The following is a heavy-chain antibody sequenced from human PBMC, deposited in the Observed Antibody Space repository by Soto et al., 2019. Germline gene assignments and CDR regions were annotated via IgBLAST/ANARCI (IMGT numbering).Heavy chain of an antibody. CDR1: GFTFSSYS. CDR3: ARNGYDFWSGRQGYYFDY. Sequence: GGSLRLSCAASGFTFSSYSMNWVRQAPWKGLEWVSSISSSSSYIYYADSVKGRFTISRDNAKNSLYLQMNSLRAEDTAVYYCARNGYDFWSGRQGYYFDYWGQGTLVTVSS. D-gene: IGHD3-3*01. J-gene: IGHJ4*02. V-gene: IGHV3-21*01. CDR2: ISSSSSYI.